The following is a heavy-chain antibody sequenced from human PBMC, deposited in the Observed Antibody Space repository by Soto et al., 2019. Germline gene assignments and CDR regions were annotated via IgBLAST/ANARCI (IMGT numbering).Heavy chain of an antibody. CDR1: GDSVSRNSAT. Sequence: QVQLQQSGPGLVKPSQTLSLTCAISGDSVSRNSATWNWIRQSPSRGLEWLGRTYYRSKWYNDYAESVKSRITINADTSKNQFSLQLNSVTPEDTAVYYCARGSLRGGNWYFDLWGRGTLVTVSS. D-gene: IGHD3-16*01. V-gene: IGHV6-1*01. CDR3: ARGSLRGGNWYFDL. CDR2: TYYRSKWYN. J-gene: IGHJ2*01.